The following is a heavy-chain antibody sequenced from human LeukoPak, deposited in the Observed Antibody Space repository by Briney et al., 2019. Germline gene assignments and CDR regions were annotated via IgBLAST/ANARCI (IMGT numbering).Heavy chain of an antibody. J-gene: IGHJ6*03. CDR2: ISSSSSTI. V-gene: IGHV3-48*01. Sequence: PGGSLRLSCAASGFTFSFYSMTWVRQAPGKGLEWVSYISSSSSTIYYADSVKGRFTISRDNAKNSLYLQMNSLRADDTAVYYCARDGAAAGNYYYYYYMDVWGKGTTVTVSS. CDR3: ARDGAAAGNYYYYYYMDV. CDR1: GFTFSFYS. D-gene: IGHD6-13*01.